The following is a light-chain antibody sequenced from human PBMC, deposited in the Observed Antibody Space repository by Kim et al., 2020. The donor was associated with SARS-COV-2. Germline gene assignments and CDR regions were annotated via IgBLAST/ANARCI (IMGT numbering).Light chain of an antibody. V-gene: IGKV3-20*01. CDR2: STS. J-gene: IGKJ2*01. CDR3: QTYGSSYT. Sequence: IVLTQSPGTLSLSPGERATLSCRTSQSVNSKFLAWFQHKSGQAPRLLIYSTSTRATGVPDRFSGSGSGTDFTLIISRLEPDDFAVYYCQTYGSSYTFGQGNKLEI. CDR1: QSVNSKF.